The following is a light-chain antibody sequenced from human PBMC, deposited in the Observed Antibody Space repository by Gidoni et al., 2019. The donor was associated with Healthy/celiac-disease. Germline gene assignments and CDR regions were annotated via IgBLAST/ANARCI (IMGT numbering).Light chain of an antibody. V-gene: IGKV3-15*01. Sequence: EIVMTQSPANLSVSAGERATPSCRASQSVSSNFTCYQQKPGQAPRLLIYGAPTRATGIPARVSVSGCGTEFALTISSLQSEEFAVYCCQGYKNWRKCTFGQGTKLEIK. CDR1: QSVSSN. J-gene: IGKJ2*02. CDR2: GAP. CDR3: QGYKNWRKCT.